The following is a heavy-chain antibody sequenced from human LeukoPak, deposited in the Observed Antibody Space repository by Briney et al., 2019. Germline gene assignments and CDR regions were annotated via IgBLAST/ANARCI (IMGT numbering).Heavy chain of an antibody. CDR1: GFSFSSYA. Sequence: PGGSLRLSCAASGFSFSSYAMSWVRQAPGKGLEWVSGISGSGGSTYYADSVKGRFTISRDNSKNTLYLQMNSLRADDTAVYYCAKAEGYDILTGLDYWGQGTLVTVSS. CDR2: ISGSGGST. J-gene: IGHJ4*02. CDR3: AKAEGYDILTGLDY. D-gene: IGHD3-9*01. V-gene: IGHV3-23*01.